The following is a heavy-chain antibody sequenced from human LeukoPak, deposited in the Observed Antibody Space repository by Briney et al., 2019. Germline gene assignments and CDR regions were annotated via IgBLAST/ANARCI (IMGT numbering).Heavy chain of an antibody. D-gene: IGHD3-10*01. CDR1: GGSFSGYY. J-gene: IGHJ4*02. V-gene: IGHV4-34*01. Sequence: SETLSLTCAVYGGSFSGYYWSWIRQPPGKGLEWIGEINHSGSTNYNPSLKSRVTISVDTSKNQFSLKLSSVTAADTAVYYCARRGAMVRGGFDYWGQGTLVTVSS. CDR3: ARRGAMVRGGFDY. CDR2: INHSGST.